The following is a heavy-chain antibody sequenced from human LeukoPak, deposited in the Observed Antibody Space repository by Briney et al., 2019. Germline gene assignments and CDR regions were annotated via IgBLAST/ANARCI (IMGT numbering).Heavy chain of an antibody. Sequence: GGSLRLSCAASGFTFSSYGMHWVRQAPGKGLEWVAFIRYDGSNKYYADSVKGRFTISRDNSKNTLYLQMNSLRAEDTAVYYCAKERSSGYEYYYYYMDVWGKGTTVTVSS. V-gene: IGHV3-30*02. D-gene: IGHD5-12*01. CDR2: IRYDGSNK. CDR3: AKERSSGYEYYYYYMDV. CDR1: GFTFSSYG. J-gene: IGHJ6*03.